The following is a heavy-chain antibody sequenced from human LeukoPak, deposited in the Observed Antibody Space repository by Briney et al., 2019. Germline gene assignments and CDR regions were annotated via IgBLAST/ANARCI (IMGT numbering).Heavy chain of an antibody. D-gene: IGHD4-23*01. V-gene: IGHV1-2*02. Sequence: ASVNVSCKASGYTFTGYYMNWVRQATGQGLDWMGWINPNSGGTNYAQKFHGRVTMTRDTSISTAYIELSRLRSDHTAVYYCARVGGYGGNSKMAFDIWGQGTLVTVSS. J-gene: IGHJ3*02. CDR2: INPNSGGT. CDR3: ARVGGYGGNSKMAFDI. CDR1: GYTFTGYY.